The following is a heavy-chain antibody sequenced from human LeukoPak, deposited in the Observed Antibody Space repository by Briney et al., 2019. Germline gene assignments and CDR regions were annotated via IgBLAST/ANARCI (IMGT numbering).Heavy chain of an antibody. CDR2: ISYDGSNK. CDR3: ASSHSSGWYYFDY. D-gene: IGHD6-19*01. CDR1: GFTFSDYS. V-gene: IGHV3-30*03. Sequence: GGSLRLSCATSGFTFSDYSVNWVRQAPGKGLEWVAVISYDGSNKYYADSVKGRFTISRDNSKNTLYLQMNSLRAEDTAVYYCASSHSSGWYYFDYWGQGTLVTVSS. J-gene: IGHJ4*02.